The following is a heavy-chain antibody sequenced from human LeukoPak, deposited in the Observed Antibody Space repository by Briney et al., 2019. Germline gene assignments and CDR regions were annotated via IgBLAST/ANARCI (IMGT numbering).Heavy chain of an antibody. V-gene: IGHV3-21*01. Sequence: GGSLRLSCAASGFTFSSYSMNWVRQAPGKGLEWVSSISSSSSYIFYADSVKGRFTISRDNAKNSLYLQMNSLRAEDTAVYYCAREEIPDYDFWSGYLYYFDYWGQGTLVTVSS. CDR2: ISSSSSYI. CDR3: AREEIPDYDFWSGYLYYFDY. CDR1: GFTFSSYS. J-gene: IGHJ4*02. D-gene: IGHD3-3*01.